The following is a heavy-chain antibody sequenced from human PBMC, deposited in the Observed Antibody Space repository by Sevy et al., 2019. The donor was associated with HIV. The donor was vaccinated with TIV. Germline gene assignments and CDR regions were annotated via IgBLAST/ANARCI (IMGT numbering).Heavy chain of an antibody. CDR1: GFTFSSYG. D-gene: IGHD5-18*01. CDR3: AKVIYRYGSALYSFDY. V-gene: IGHV3-33*06. J-gene: IGHJ4*02. CDR2: IWYDGTNK. Sequence: GGSLRLSCAASGFTFSSYGMHWVRQAPGKGLEWVAAIWYDGTNKYYADSVKGRFTISRDNSKNTLYMQMNSLRAEDTAVYYCAKVIYRYGSALYSFDYWGQGTLVTVSS.